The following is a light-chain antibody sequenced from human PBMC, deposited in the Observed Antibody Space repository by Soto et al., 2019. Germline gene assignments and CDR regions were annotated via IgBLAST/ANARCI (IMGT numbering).Light chain of an antibody. CDR1: ASNVGSTY. V-gene: IGLV1-47*01. J-gene: IGLJ1*01. CDR3: SSYTSSSTPFV. Sequence: QSVLTQPPSASGTPGQRVSISCSGSASNVGSTYVFWYQQVPGTAPTLLIYKNNQRPSGVSDRFAGSKSGTSASLAISGLRVDDEADYYCSSYTSSSTPFVFGTGTKLTVL. CDR2: KNN.